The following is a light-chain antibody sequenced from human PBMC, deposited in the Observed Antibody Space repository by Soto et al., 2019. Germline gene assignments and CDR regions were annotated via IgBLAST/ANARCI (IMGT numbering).Light chain of an antibody. V-gene: IGLV2-14*03. CDR1: SSDIGDYDY. Sequence: QSVLTQPASVSGSPGQSITISCTGTSSDIGDYDYVSWYQQLPGKAPKLLIFDVTHRPSGVSDRFSGSKSGNTASLTISRVRPEDEADYYCCSYTDIALDVVFGGGTKLTVL. CDR2: DVT. CDR3: CSYTDIALDVV. J-gene: IGLJ2*01.